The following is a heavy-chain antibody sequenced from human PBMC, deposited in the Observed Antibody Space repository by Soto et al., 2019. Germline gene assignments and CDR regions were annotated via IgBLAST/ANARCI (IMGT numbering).Heavy chain of an antibody. Sequence: QVQLQESGPGLVKPSETLSLTCTVSGGSISSYYWSWIRQSPWKGLEWIGYIYYSGSTKYDPSLKSRVTISVDTSKTQFSLKLSSVTAADTAVYYCARGRGDTAMAWYYWGQGTLVTVSS. V-gene: IGHV4-59*01. CDR1: GGSISSYY. CDR2: IYYSGST. CDR3: ARGRGDTAMAWYY. J-gene: IGHJ4*02. D-gene: IGHD5-18*01.